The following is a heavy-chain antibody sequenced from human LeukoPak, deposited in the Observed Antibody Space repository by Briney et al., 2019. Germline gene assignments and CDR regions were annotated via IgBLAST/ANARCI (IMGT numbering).Heavy chain of an antibody. Sequence: ASVKVSCKASGYTFTGYYMHWVRQAPGQGLEWMGWINPNSGGTNYAQKFQGRVTMTRDTSISTAYMELSRLRSDDTAVYYCARDAGPYYYYYMDVWGKGTTVTVSS. CDR3: ARDAGPYYYYYMDV. CDR2: INPNSGGT. V-gene: IGHV1-2*02. D-gene: IGHD1-1*01. CDR1: GYTFTGYY. J-gene: IGHJ6*03.